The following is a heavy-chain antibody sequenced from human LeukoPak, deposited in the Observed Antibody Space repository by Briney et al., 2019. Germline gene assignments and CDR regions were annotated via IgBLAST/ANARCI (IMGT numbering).Heavy chain of an antibody. CDR3: ARAPWVVGAYFDY. D-gene: IGHD1-26*01. V-gene: IGHV3-30*04. CDR2: ILYDGSNK. Sequence: GGSLRLSCAASGFTFSSYAMHWVRQAPGKGLEWVAVILYDGSNKYYADSVKGRFTISRDNSKNTLYLQMNSLRAEDTAVYYCARAPWVVGAYFDYWGQGTLVTVSS. J-gene: IGHJ4*02. CDR1: GFTFSSYA.